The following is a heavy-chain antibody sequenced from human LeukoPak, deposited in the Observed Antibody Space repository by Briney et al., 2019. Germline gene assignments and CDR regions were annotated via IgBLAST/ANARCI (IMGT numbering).Heavy chain of an antibody. CDR1: GFTFSSYA. CDR3: AKNRLDYDFWSGYDTRYYYYYMDV. J-gene: IGHJ6*03. Sequence: GGSLRLSCAASGFTFSSYAMSWVRQAPGKGLEWVSAISDSGGSRYYADSVKGRFTISGDTSKNTLYLQMNSLRAEDTAVYYCAKNRLDYDFWSGYDTRYYYYYMDVWGKGTTVTVSS. D-gene: IGHD3-3*01. CDR2: ISDSGGSR. V-gene: IGHV3-23*01.